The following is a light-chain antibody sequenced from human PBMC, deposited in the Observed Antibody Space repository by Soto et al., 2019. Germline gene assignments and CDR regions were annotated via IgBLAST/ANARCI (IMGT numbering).Light chain of an antibody. Sequence: EIVMTQSPATLSVSPGERATLSCRASQNIDNKLVWYQQKPGQVPSLLIYDASTRATGIPARFSGSGSGTDFTLTISSLQSEDSAFDYCQQFHYWWTFGQGTKVDIK. V-gene: IGKV3-15*01. CDR2: DAS. J-gene: IGKJ1*01. CDR3: QQFHYWWT. CDR1: QNIDNK.